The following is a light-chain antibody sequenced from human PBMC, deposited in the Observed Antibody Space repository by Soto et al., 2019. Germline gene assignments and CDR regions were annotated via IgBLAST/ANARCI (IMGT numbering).Light chain of an antibody. J-gene: IGKJ5*01. Sequence: DIPMTQSPSSLSASVGDRVTITCRASQVISNYLAWFQHKPGKAPKSLIYLASSLQTGVPSKFTGSGFGTDFSLTINSLQPEDFATYYCLQYYTYPLTFGQGTRLEIK. CDR3: LQYYTYPLT. CDR1: QVISNY. V-gene: IGKV1-16*02. CDR2: LAS.